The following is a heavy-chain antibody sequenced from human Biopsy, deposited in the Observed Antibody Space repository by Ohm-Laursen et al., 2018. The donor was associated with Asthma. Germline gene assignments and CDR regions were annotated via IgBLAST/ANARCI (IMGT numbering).Heavy chain of an antibody. D-gene: IGHD4-17*01. V-gene: IGHV4-30-4*08. CDR1: GGYMRSGNYY. Sequence: TLSLTCRLSSGSGGYMRSGNYYWGWIRQPPGKGLEWIGYIYYSGSTYYNPSLKSRLTISVDTSKNQFSLKLSSVTAADTAVYYCASKPDYGDSTFNYWGQGTLVTVSS. CDR2: IYYSGST. CDR3: ASKPDYGDSTFNY. J-gene: IGHJ4*02.